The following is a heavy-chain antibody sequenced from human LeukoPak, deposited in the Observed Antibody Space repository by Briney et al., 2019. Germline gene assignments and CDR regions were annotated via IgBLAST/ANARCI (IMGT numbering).Heavy chain of an antibody. Sequence: GGSLRLSCAASGFTFSSHWMHWVRQAPGKGLVWVSIINTDGSTTRYADSVEGRFTISRDNARNILYLEMNSPRVEDTAVYFCARDTSRTMDAWGQGTTVTV. CDR2: INTDGSTT. CDR3: ARDTSRTMDA. V-gene: IGHV3-74*01. CDR1: GFTFSSHW. J-gene: IGHJ6*02.